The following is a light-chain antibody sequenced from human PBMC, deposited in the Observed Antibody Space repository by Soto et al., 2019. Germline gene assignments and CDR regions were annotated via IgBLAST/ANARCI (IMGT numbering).Light chain of an antibody. J-gene: IGKJ3*01. CDR1: QSVSGY. CDR2: AAS. Sequence: EIVLTQSPATLSLSPGERATLSCRASQSVSGYLAWFQQKPGQAPRLLIYAASTRATGIPDRFSGSASETDFTLTINRLEPEDSAVYYCQQYASAPFSLGPGTKVDIK. V-gene: IGKV3-20*01. CDR3: QQYASAPFS.